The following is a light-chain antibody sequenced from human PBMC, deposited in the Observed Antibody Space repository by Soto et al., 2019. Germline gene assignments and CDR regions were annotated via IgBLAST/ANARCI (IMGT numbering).Light chain of an antibody. CDR3: MSYAGGNRFV. CDR2: QVT. Sequence: QSALTQPPSASGSPGQSVTISCAGTINDVGGYNYVPWYQQHPGKVPQLMIYQVTKRPSGVPDRFSASKSDTTASLTISGLQAEDEGDYYCMSYAGGNRFVFGTGTKLTVL. CDR1: INDVGGYNY. J-gene: IGLJ1*01. V-gene: IGLV2-8*01.